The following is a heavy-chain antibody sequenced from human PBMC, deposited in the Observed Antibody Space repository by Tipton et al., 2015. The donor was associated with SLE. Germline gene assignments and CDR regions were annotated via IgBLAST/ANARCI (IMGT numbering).Heavy chain of an antibody. CDR2: IFGGRSSTT. J-gene: IGHJ3*02. D-gene: IGHD3/OR15-3a*01. V-gene: IGHV3-23*03. CDR1: GFTFSIYS. Sequence: SLRLSCEASGFTFSIYSMNWVRQAPGKGLERVSLIFGGRSSTTSYADSVKGRFTVSRDNSKNTLYLQMNSLRAEDTAMYYCAKPARDYDAFETWGQGTMVTVSS. CDR3: AKPARDYDAFET.